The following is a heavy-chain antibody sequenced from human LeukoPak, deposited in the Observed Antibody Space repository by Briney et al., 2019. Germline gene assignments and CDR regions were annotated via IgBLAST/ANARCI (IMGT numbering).Heavy chain of an antibody. Sequence: PSETLSLTCTVSGGSISGGGYYWSWIRQHPGKGLGWIGYIYYSGSTYCNPSLKSRVTISVDTSKNQFSRKLSSVTAAATAVYYCARGRFFPPGDCGGDCPNPGGRTNFDYWGQGTLLTVSS. CDR3: ARGRFFPPGDCGGDCPNPGGRTNFDY. D-gene: IGHD2-21*02. J-gene: IGHJ4*02. CDR2: IYYSGST. V-gene: IGHV4-31*03. CDR1: GGSISGGGYY.